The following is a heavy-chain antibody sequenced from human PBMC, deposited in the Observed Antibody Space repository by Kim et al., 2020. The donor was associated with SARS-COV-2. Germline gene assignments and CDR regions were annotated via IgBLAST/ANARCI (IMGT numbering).Heavy chain of an antibody. CDR1: SDSFSAYY. Sequence: SETLSLTCTVSSDSFSAYYWSWIRHLPGKGLEWIGYILYGGDTNYNPSLRSRVTISWDTSTNQFSLDLTSVTDADTAVYYCARSEGRASWHQFDYWGQGILVTVSS. CDR2: ILYGGDT. J-gene: IGHJ4*02. V-gene: IGHV4-59*01. CDR3: ARSEGRASWHQFDY.